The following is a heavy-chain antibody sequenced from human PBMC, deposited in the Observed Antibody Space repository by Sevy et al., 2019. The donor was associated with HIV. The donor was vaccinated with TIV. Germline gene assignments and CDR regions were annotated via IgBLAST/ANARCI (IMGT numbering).Heavy chain of an antibody. CDR3: ARAIVGATSSFDY. J-gene: IGHJ4*02. Sequence: GGSLRLSCAASGFTFSSYAMHWVRQAPGKGLEWVAVISYDGSNKYYADSVKGRFTISRDNSKNTLYLQMNGLRAEDTAVYYCARAIVGATSSFDYWGQGTLVTVSS. CDR1: GFTFSSYA. CDR2: ISYDGSNK. V-gene: IGHV3-30-3*01. D-gene: IGHD1-26*01.